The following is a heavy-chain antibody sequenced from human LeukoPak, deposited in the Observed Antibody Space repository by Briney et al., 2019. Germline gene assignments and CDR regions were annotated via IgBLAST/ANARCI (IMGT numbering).Heavy chain of an antibody. Sequence: PGRSLRLSCEASGFTFNNYAIHWVPQAPGKGLGWVAVVTYDGNNQYYADSVKGRFTVSRDNSRNTVNLQMNSLRGEDTAVYYCARAPVRGAVAGVDYWGQGTLVTVSS. D-gene: IGHD6-19*01. CDR3: ARAPVRGAVAGVDY. V-gene: IGHV3-30-3*01. CDR1: GFTFNNYA. CDR2: VTYDGNNQ. J-gene: IGHJ4*02.